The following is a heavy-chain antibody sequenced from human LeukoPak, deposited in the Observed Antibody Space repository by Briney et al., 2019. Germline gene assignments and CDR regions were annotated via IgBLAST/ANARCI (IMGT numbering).Heavy chain of an antibody. J-gene: IGHJ4*02. CDR1: GGYFSDYY. D-gene: IGHD3-9*01. V-gene: IGHV4-34*01. CDR2: INHSGST. CDR3: ATATKYYDILTGYYRGGVFDY. Sequence: PSETVSLPCAVCGGYFSDYYCNWIRQPPGKGLEWMGEINHSGSTNYNPSLQSRVSISIDTSKNQVSLTLSSVTAADTAVYFCATATKYYDILTGYYRGGVFDYWGQGTLVTVSS.